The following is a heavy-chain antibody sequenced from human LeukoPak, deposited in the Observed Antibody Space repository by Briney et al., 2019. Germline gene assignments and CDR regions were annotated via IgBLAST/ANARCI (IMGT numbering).Heavy chain of an antibody. CDR3: ARDCSGGSCYSS. Sequence: GGSLRLSCAASGFTFSSYSMNWVRQAPGKALEWVSSISSSSSYIYYADSVKGRFTISRDNAKNSLYLQMNSLRAEDTAVYYCARDCSGGSCYSSWGQGTLVTVSS. V-gene: IGHV3-21*01. CDR1: GFTFSSYS. D-gene: IGHD2-15*01. CDR2: ISSSSSYI. J-gene: IGHJ4*02.